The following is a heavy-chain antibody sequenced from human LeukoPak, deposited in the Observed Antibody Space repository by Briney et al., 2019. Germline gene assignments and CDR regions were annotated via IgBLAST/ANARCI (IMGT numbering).Heavy chain of an antibody. J-gene: IGHJ4*02. Sequence: GGSLRLSCAASGFTFSCYAMSWVRQAPGKGLEWVSASSGSGGSTYYADSVKGRFTISRDNSKNTLYLQMNSLRAEETGVCHCAKLGHLWFGGLRDYFDYWGQGTLLTVSS. CDR2: SSGSGGST. V-gene: IGHV3-23*01. CDR3: AKLGHLWFGGLRDYFDY. CDR1: GFTFSCYA. D-gene: IGHD3-10*01.